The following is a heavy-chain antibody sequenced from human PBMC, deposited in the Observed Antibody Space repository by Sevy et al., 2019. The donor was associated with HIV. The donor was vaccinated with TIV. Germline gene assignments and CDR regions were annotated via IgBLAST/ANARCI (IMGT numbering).Heavy chain of an antibody. CDR1: GYTLTELS. CDR3: ATKQALEWPLGMDV. D-gene: IGHD3-3*01. Sequence: ASVKVSCKVSGYTLTELSMHWVRQAPGKGLEWMGGFDPEDGETIYAQKFQGRVTMTEDTSIDTAYMELSSLRSEDTAVYYCATKQALEWPLGMDVWGQGTTVTVSS. J-gene: IGHJ6*02. V-gene: IGHV1-24*01. CDR2: FDPEDGET.